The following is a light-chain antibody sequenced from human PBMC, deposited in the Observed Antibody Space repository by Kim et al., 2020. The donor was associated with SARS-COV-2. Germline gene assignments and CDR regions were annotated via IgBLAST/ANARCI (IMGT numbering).Light chain of an antibody. J-gene: IGLJ2*01. V-gene: IGLV7-43*01. CDR1: TGAVTSSHS. Sequence: PGVTVTLTCAASTGAVTSSHSPTWFQQTPRQPPGSLIWSTRNKHSWTPARFSGALLGGKAVLTLSRAKPENQAVYFCLLYGSGAVLFGGGTQLTVL. CDR2: STR. CDR3: LLYGSGAVL.